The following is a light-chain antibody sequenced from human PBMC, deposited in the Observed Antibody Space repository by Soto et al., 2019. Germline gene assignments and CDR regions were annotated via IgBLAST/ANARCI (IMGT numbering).Light chain of an antibody. J-gene: IGKJ4*01. CDR3: QQRSNWPST. CDR1: QSVSSY. V-gene: IGKV3-11*01. Sequence: EIVLTQSPATLSLSPGDRATLSCRASQSVSSYLAWYQQKPGQAPRLLIYDASSRATGIPARFSGSGSGTEFTLTIPSLEPEDFAVYSCQQRSNWPSTFGGGTKVEIK. CDR2: DAS.